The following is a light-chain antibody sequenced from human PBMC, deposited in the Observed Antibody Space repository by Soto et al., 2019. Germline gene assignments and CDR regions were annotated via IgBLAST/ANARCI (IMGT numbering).Light chain of an antibody. J-gene: IGKJ2*01. CDR2: GAS. Sequence: EIGMTQSPATLAVSPGERAALSCRASQSVSSNFAWYQQKPGQAPRLLIYGASSSATGTTARFSGSGSGTEFTLAISSLQSEDCAVYYCQQCNNWPYTFGLGPKLEMK. CDR3: QQCNNWPYT. CDR1: QSVSSN. V-gene: IGKV3-15*01.